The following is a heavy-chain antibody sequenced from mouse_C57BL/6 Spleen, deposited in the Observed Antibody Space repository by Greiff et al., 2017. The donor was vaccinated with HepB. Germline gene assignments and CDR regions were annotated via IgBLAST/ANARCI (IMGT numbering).Heavy chain of an antibody. Sequence: VQLQQSGAELVRPGTSVKVSCKASGYAFTNYLIEWVKQRPGQGLEWIGVINPGSGGTNYNEKFKGNATLTADKSSSTAYMQLSSLTSEDSAVYFCSRPLVGYFDVWGTGTTVTVSS. CDR3: SRPLVGYFDV. V-gene: IGHV1-54*01. J-gene: IGHJ1*03. CDR2: INPGSGGT. CDR1: GYAFTNYL. D-gene: IGHD6-1*01.